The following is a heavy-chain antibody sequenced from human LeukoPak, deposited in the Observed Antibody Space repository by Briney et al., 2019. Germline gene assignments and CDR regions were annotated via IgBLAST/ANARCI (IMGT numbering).Heavy chain of an antibody. Sequence: GESLKISCEGSVYNFSNYWIGWVRQLPGQGLEWMAIFYPGDSDIRYSPSFQGRVAISADKSISTAFLQWGGLKASDTSMYYCANTLSGNSGWYYWGQGTLVTVSS. CDR1: VYNFSNYW. CDR3: ANTLSGNSGWYY. CDR2: FYPGDSDI. D-gene: IGHD6-19*01. J-gene: IGHJ4*02. V-gene: IGHV5-51*01.